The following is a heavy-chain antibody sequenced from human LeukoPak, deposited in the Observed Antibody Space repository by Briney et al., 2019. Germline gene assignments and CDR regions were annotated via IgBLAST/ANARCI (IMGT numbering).Heavy chain of an antibody. CDR1: GFTFSSYA. CDR2: ISGSGGST. V-gene: IGHV3-23*01. J-gene: IGHJ3*02. D-gene: IGHD4-17*01. Sequence: PGGSLRLSCAASGFTFSSYAMSSVRQAPGKGLEWVSAISGSGGSTYYADSVKGRFTISRDNSKNALYLQMNSLRAGDTAVYYCAKDHGDYDAFDIWGQGTMVTVSS. CDR3: AKDHGDYDAFDI.